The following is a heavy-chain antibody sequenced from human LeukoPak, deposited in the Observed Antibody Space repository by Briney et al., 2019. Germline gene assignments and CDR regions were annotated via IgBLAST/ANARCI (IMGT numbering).Heavy chain of an antibody. CDR2: INPNSGGT. J-gene: IGHJ4*02. Sequence: ALVKVSCKASGYTFTGYYMHWVRQAPGQGLEWMGWINPNSGGTNYAQKFQGRVTMTRDTSISTDYMELSRLRSDDTAVYYCASSSSGSYYFDYWGQGTLVTVSS. CDR1: GYTFTGYY. V-gene: IGHV1-2*02. D-gene: IGHD6-6*01. CDR3: ASSSSGSYYFDY.